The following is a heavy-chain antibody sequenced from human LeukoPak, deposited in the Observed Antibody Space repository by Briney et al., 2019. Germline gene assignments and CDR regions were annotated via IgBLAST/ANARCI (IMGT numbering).Heavy chain of an antibody. CDR1: GGSISSSSYY. CDR2: IYYSGST. Sequence: PSETLSLTCTVSGGSISSSSYYWGWIRQPPGKGLEWIGSIYYSGSTYYNPSLKSRVTISVDTSKNQFSLKLSSVTAADTAVYYCARDLNCSGGSCYSRWFDPWGQGTLVTVSS. J-gene: IGHJ5*02. V-gene: IGHV4-39*07. CDR3: ARDLNCSGGSCYSRWFDP. D-gene: IGHD2-15*01.